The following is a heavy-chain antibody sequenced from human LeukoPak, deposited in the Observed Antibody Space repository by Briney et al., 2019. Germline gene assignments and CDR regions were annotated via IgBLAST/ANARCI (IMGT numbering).Heavy chain of an antibody. V-gene: IGHV3-33*01. D-gene: IGHD3-3*01. J-gene: IGHJ6*02. CDR1: GFTFSTYG. CDR3: ARIARRTISPPDYGMDV. CDR2: IWYDASNK. Sequence: GGSLRLSCAASGFTFSTYGMHWVRQAPGKGLEWVAVIWYDASNKYYADSVKGRFTISRDNSKNTLYLQMNSLRAEDTAVYYCARIARRTISPPDYGMDVWGQGTTVTVSS.